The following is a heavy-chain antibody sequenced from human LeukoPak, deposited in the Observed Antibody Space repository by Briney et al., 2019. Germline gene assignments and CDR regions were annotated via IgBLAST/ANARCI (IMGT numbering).Heavy chain of an antibody. D-gene: IGHD2-21*02. CDR3: ASLAYCGGDCSAPSHWFDP. CDR2: INSDGSST. V-gene: IGHV3-74*01. CDR1: GFTFSSYW. Sequence: GGSLRLSCAASGFTFSSYWMHWVRQAPGKGLVWVSRINSDGSSTSYADSVKGRFTISRDNAKNTLYLQMNSLRAEDTAVYYCASLAYCGGDCSAPSHWFDPGGQGTLVTVSS. J-gene: IGHJ5*02.